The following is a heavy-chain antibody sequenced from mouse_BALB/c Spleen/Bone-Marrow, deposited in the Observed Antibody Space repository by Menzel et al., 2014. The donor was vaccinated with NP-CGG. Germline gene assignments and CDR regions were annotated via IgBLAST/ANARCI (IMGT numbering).Heavy chain of an antibody. Sequence: EVHLVESGPGLVKPSQSLSLTCSVTGYSITSGYHWNWIRQFPGNTLEWMGYISYDGSNNYNPSLKNRISITRDTSKNQFNLKVNSVTTEHTATNYCARGGYDGRGFAYWGQRTLVTVSA. V-gene: IGHV3-6*01. CDR2: ISYDGSN. CDR3: ARGGYDGRGFAY. J-gene: IGHJ3*01. CDR1: GYSITSGYH. D-gene: IGHD2-14*01.